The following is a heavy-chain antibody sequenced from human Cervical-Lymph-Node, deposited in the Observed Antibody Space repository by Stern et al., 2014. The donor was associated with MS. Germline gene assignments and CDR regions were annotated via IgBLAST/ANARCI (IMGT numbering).Heavy chain of an antibody. Sequence: VQLLESGAEVERPGASVKVSCKASGYTFTAYFLHWVRQDPGQGLEWMGWSRPKPGSATYAHKFQDRVAMTRDTSINTGYMEVSSLRSDDTAVYYCARDRGGYSDYWGQGTLVAVSS. CDR1: GYTFTAYF. J-gene: IGHJ4*02. CDR2: SRPKPGSA. CDR3: ARDRGGYSDY. V-gene: IGHV1-2*07. D-gene: IGHD3-10*01.